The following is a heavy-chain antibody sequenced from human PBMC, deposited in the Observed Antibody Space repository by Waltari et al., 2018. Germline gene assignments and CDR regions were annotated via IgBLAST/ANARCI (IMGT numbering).Heavy chain of an antibody. Sequence: LRLSCAASGFNFSAYYMGWIRQAPGKGLEWVSYISSSGSDIYYADSVKGRFTISRDSAKHSLHLQVNRLRAADTAVYYCARLRWYAFDYWGQGTLVPVSS. V-gene: IGHV3-11*01. D-gene: IGHD2-15*01. J-gene: IGHJ4*02. CDR1: GFNFSAYY. CDR3: ARLRWYAFDY. CDR2: ISSSGSDI.